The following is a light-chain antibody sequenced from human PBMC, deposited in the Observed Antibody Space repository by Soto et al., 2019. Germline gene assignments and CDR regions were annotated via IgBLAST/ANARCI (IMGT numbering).Light chain of an antibody. CDR1: SSNIGAGYD. Sequence: QLVLTQPPSVSGAPGQRVTISCTGSSSNIGAGYDVHWYQQLPGRAPKLIIYDDKNRPSGVPDRFSGSNSGTSASLAITGLQAEDEADYYCQSFDNSLRGFYVFGTGTKLTVL. CDR2: DDK. J-gene: IGLJ1*01. V-gene: IGLV1-40*01. CDR3: QSFDNSLRGFYV.